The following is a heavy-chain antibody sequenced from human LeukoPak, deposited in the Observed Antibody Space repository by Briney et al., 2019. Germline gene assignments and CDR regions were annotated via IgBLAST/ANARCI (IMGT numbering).Heavy chain of an antibody. D-gene: IGHD5-18*01. V-gene: IGHV3-7*03. J-gene: IGHJ4*02. Sequence: GGSLRLSCAASGFTFSTYWMSWVRQAPGKGLEWVANIKQDGSEKYYVDSVKGRFTIPRDNARNSLYLQMNSLRAEDTAIYYCAKARIQLWQTPIDYWGQGTLVTVSS. CDR3: AKARIQLWQTPIDY. CDR2: IKQDGSEK. CDR1: GFTFSTYW.